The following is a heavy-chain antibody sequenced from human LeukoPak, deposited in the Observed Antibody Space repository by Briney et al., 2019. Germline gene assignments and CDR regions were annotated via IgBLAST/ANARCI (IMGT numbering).Heavy chain of an antibody. J-gene: IGHJ5*02. Sequence: GGSLRLSCAASGFTFSSYAMSWVRQPPGKGLEWVSAISGSGGSTYYADSVKGRFTISRDNSKNTLYLQMNSLRAEDTAVYYCASKYSYGTNWFDAWGQGTLVTVSS. CDR2: ISGSGGST. CDR1: GFTFSSYA. V-gene: IGHV3-23*01. D-gene: IGHD5-18*01. CDR3: ASKYSYGTNWFDA.